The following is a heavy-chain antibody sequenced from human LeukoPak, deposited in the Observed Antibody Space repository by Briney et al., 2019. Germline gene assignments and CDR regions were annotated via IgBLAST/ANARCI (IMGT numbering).Heavy chain of an antibody. CDR3: ASGSGMDSGSYMDY. CDR2: ISYDGSNK. D-gene: IGHD1-26*01. V-gene: IGHV3-30*04. J-gene: IGHJ4*02. CDR1: GFTFSRYA. Sequence: PGGSLRLSCAASGFTFSRYAMHWARQAPGKGLEWGAVISYDGSNKYYADSVKGRFTISRDDSKNTLYLQMNSLRPEDTAVYYCASGSGMDSGSYMDYWGQGTLVTVSS.